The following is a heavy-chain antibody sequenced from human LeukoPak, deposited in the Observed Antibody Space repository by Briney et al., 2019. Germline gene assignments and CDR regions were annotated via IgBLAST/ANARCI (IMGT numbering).Heavy chain of an antibody. D-gene: IGHD4-11*01. J-gene: IGHJ4*02. CDR3: ATLVTAVTTTQFDY. CDR1: GFTFSSSA. Sequence: GGSLRLSCAASGFTFSSSAMSWVRQVPGKGLEWVSGISASGGSTYYADSVRGRFAISRDNSKNTLFLQMNNLRAEDTALYYCATLVTAVTTTQFDYWGQGALVTVSS. CDR2: ISASGGST. V-gene: IGHV3-23*01.